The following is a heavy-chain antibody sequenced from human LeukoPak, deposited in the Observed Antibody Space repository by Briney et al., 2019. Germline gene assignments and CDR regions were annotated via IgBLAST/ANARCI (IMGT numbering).Heavy chain of an antibody. CDR3: ARDPTGTFPFDY. CDR2: TYYRSKWYN. J-gene: IGHJ4*02. V-gene: IGHV6-1*01. Sequence: SQTLSLTCAISGDSVSSNSAAWNWIRRSPSRGLEWLGRTYYRSKWYNEYAPSVKSRITINPDTSKNQFSLQLNSVTPEDTAFYYCARDPTGTFPFDYWGQGTLVTVSS. D-gene: IGHD1-1*01. CDR1: GDSVSSNSAA.